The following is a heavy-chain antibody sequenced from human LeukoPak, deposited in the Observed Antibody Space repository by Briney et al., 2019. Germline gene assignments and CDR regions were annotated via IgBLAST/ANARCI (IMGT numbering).Heavy chain of an antibody. Sequence: GGSLRLSCAASGFTFNSYGMHWVRQAPGKGLEWVAFIQYDGNDKYYADSVKGRFTISRDNSKNTLYLQMNSLRAEDTAVYYCAKGMPATPLDYWGQGTLVTVSS. CDR3: AKGMPATPLDY. CDR2: IQYDGNDK. CDR1: GFTFNSYG. D-gene: IGHD2-15*01. J-gene: IGHJ4*02. V-gene: IGHV3-30*02.